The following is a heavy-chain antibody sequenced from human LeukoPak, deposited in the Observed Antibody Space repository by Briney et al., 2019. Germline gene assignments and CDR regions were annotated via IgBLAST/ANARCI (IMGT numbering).Heavy chain of an antibody. D-gene: IGHD3-16*01. V-gene: IGHV3-64*01. Sequence: GGSLRLSCAASGFTFSSYAMHWVRQAPGKGLEYVSAISSNGGSTYYANSVKGRFTISRDNSKNTLYLQMGSLRAEDMAVYYCAKDYDMGVPAHLDAFDIWGQGTMVTVSS. CDR1: GFTFSSYA. CDR2: ISSNGGST. CDR3: AKDYDMGVPAHLDAFDI. J-gene: IGHJ3*02.